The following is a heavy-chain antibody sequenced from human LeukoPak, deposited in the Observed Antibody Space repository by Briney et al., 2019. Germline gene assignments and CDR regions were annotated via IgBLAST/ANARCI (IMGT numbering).Heavy chain of an antibody. D-gene: IGHD6-19*01. J-gene: IGHJ6*02. V-gene: IGHV3-23*01. CDR2: ISGSGGST. CDR1: GFTFSSYA. Sequence: GGSLRLSCAASGFTFSSYAMSWVRQAPGKGLEWVSAISGSGGSTYYADSVKGRFTISRDNSKNTLYLPMNSLRAEDTAVYYCARESGNGYSSGWYPYYYYGMDVWGQGTTVTVSS. CDR3: ARESGNGYSSGWYPYYYYGMDV.